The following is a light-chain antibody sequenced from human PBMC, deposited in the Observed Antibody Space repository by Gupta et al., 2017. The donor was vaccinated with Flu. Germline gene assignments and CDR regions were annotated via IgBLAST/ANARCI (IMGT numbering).Light chain of an antibody. Sequence: SVLTPPPFASGTPGPRVTISCSGNSYNIGDNDVNWFQVVPGTAPRLLIYRNDQRPSGVADRFAGSRSVTSAALAISGLQAEDEADYYCAAWYDSRNGVVFGGGTKLTVL. J-gene: IGLJ2*01. V-gene: IGLV1-44*01. CDR2: RND. CDR3: AAWYDSRNGVV. CDR1: SYNIGDND.